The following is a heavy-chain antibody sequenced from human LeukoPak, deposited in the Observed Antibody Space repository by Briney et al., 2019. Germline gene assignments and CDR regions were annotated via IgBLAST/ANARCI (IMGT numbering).Heavy chain of an antibody. V-gene: IGHV1-18*01. D-gene: IGHD1-26*01. CDR3: ARDDGVGADDY. CDR2: ISAYNGKT. J-gene: IGHJ4*02. CDR1: GYTFTSYA. Sequence: ASVKVSCKASGYTFTSYAMNWVRQAPGQGLEWMGWISAYNGKTNYVQKFQGRLTMTTDTSTRTAYMELRSLRSDDTAVYYCARDDGVGADDYWGQGTLVTVSS.